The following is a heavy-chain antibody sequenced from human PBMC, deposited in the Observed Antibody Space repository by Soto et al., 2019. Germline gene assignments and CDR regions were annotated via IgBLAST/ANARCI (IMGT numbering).Heavy chain of an antibody. V-gene: IGHV1-69*12. CDR2: IIPIFGTA. CDR3: XXVXXXXXXXHYWYFDL. Sequence: QVQLVQSGAEVKKPGSSVKVSCKASGGTFSSYAISWVRQAPGQGLEWMGGIIPIFGTANYAQKFQGRVTITADESTSXXXXXXXXXXXXXXXXXXXXXVXXXXXXXHYWYFDLWGRGTLVTVSS. J-gene: IGHJ2*01. CDR1: GGTFSSYA.